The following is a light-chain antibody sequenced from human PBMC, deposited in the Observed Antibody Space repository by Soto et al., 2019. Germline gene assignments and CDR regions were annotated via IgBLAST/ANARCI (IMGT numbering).Light chain of an antibody. CDR2: GAS. V-gene: IGKV3-15*01. CDR1: ESVSRH. CDR3: QHYDNWPRWA. J-gene: IGKJ1*01. Sequence: EIVMTQSPAPLSVSPGERATLSCRASESVSRHLAWYQQKPGQAPSLLIYGASTRATGVPARFSGSGSGTDFTLTSTSLQSEDVGVYYCQHYDNWPRWAFGQGTKVEIK.